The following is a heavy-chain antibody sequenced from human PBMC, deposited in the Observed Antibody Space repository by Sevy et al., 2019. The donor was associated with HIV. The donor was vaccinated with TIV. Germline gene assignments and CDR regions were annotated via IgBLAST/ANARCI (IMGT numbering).Heavy chain of an antibody. CDR3: ARDRLHGSGSYHVYYYYGMDV. CDR1: GGTFSSYA. J-gene: IGHJ6*02. V-gene: IGHV1-69*13. CDR2: IIPIFGTA. D-gene: IGHD3-10*01. Sequence: ASVKVSCKASGGTFSSYAISWVRQAPGQGLEWMGGIIPIFGTANYAQKFQGRVTITADESTSTAYMELSSLRSEDTAVYYCARDRLHGSGSYHVYYYYGMDVWGQGTTVTVSS.